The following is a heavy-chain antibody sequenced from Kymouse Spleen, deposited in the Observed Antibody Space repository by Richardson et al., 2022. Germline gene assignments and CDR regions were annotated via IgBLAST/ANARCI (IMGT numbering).Heavy chain of an antibody. Sequence: EVQLVESGGGLVQPGGSLRLSCAASGFTFSSYAMSWVRQAPGKGLEWVSAISGSGGSTYYADSVKGRFTISRDNSKNTLYLQMNSLRAEDTAVYYCAKDEGLRDYYYYYGMDVWGQGTTVTVSS. J-gene: IGHJ6*02. CDR2: ISGSGGST. D-gene: IGHD5-18,IGHD3-22*01,IGHD3-3*01. CDR1: GFTFSSYA. CDR3: AKDEGLRDYYYYYGMDV. V-gene: IGHV3-23*04.